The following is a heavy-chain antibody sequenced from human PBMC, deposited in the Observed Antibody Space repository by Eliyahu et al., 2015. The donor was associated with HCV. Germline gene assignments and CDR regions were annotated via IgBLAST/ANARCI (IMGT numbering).Heavy chain of an antibody. J-gene: IGHJ6*02. Sequence: EVQLVQSGAEVKKPGESLRISCKGSGYSFTSYWISWVRQMPGKGLEWMGRIDPSDSYTNYSPSFQGHVTISADKSISTAYLQWSSLKASDTAMYYCARGSSSLNYYYYGMDVWGQGTTVTVSS. V-gene: IGHV5-10-1*01. CDR2: IDPSDSYT. CDR3: ARGSSSLNYYYYGMDV. CDR1: GYSFTSYW. D-gene: IGHD6-6*01.